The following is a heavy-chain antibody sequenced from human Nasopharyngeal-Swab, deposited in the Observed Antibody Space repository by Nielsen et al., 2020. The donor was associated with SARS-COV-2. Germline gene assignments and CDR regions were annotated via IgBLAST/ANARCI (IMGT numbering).Heavy chain of an antibody. CDR3: VRGLGDF. D-gene: IGHD6-19*01. Sequence: GGSLRLSCTASGFTFISFCMHWVRQVQGKGLVWVSRINSDGSLTTYADSVKDRFTISRDNAKNTLYLEMNSLRVEDTGIYYCVRGLGDFWGQGSLVTVSS. CDR2: INSDGSLT. V-gene: IGHV3-74*01. CDR1: GFTFISFC. J-gene: IGHJ4*02.